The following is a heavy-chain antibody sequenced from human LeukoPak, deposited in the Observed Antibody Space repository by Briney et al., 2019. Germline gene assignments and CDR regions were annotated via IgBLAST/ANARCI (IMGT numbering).Heavy chain of an antibody. V-gene: IGHV4-34*01. Sequence: GTLRLSCAASGFTFGSYGMSWVRQPPGKGLEWIGEINHSGSTNYNPSLKSRVTISVDTSKNQFSLKLSSVAAADTAVYYCARHYFGFDPWGQGTLVTVSS. J-gene: IGHJ5*02. CDR1: GFTFGSYG. D-gene: IGHD3-10*01. CDR3: ARHYFGFDP. CDR2: INHSGST.